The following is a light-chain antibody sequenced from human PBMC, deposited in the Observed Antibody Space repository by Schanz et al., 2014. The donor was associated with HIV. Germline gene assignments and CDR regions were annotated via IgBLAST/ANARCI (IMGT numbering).Light chain of an antibody. CDR1: QTVSNN. CDR3: QQSNDWPRST. CDR2: GAS. Sequence: EIVMTQSPGTLSVSPGERATLSCRASQTVSNNLAWYQQKPGQAPRLLIYGASTRVTGIPARFSGSGSGTEFTLTISSLQSEDSAVYYCQQSNDWPRSTFGPGTKVEIK. J-gene: IGKJ3*01. V-gene: IGKV3-15*01.